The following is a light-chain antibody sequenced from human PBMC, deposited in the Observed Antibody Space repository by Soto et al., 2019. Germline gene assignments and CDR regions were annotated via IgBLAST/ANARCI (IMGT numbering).Light chain of an antibody. CDR2: DNN. V-gene: IGLV1-51*01. J-gene: IGLJ2*01. Sequence: QSVLTQPPSVSAAPGQTVTISCSGGSSNIGNNFVSWYQQLPGTAPKLLIYDNNKRPSGIPDRVSASRSATSATLAITGLQTGDGAVYYCGTWDTSLSGGLFGGGTKLTVL. CDR3: GTWDTSLSGGL. CDR1: SSNIGNNF.